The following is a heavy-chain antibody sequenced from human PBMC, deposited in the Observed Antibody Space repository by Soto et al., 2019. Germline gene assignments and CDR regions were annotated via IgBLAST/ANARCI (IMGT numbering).Heavy chain of an antibody. CDR3: AREDYDIFEAFDY. CDR1: GYTFTSYY. D-gene: IGHD3-9*01. Sequence: GASVKVSCKASGYTFTSYYMHWVRQAPGQGLEWMGIINPSGDSTSYAQKLQGRVTISRDSSASTAYMELSSLRFEDLAIFYCAREDYDIFEAFDYWGQGTLVTVSS. CDR2: INPSGDST. J-gene: IGHJ4*02. V-gene: IGHV1-46*01.